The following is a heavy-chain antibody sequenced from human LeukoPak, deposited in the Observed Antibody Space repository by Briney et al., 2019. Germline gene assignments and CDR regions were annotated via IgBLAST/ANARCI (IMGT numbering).Heavy chain of an antibody. V-gene: IGHV3-23*01. CDR2: ISGSGGST. Sequence: QTGGSLRLSCAASGFTFSSYAMSWVRQAPGKGLEWVSAISGSGGSTYYADSVKGRFTISRDNSKNTLYLQMNSLRAEDTAVYYCAKLLAVAGTIDYWGQGTLVTVSS. J-gene: IGHJ4*02. D-gene: IGHD6-19*01. CDR3: AKLLAVAGTIDY. CDR1: GFTFSSYA.